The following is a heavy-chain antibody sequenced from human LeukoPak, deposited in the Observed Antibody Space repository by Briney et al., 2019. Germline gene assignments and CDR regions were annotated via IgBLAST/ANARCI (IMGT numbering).Heavy chain of an antibody. D-gene: IGHD2-21*02. V-gene: IGHV3-33*01. CDR1: GFTFRSYG. Sequence: TGGSLRLSCAASGFTFRSYGMHWVRQAPGKGLEWVAIIWYDGSNKYYADSVKGRITISRDNSKNTLYLRMNSLRAKDTAVYYCATVRGCGGDCYYIDYWGQGTLVTVSS. CDR2: IWYDGSNK. CDR3: ATVRGCGGDCYYIDY. J-gene: IGHJ4*02.